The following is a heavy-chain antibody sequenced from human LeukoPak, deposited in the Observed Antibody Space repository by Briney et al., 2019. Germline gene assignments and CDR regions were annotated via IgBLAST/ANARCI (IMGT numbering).Heavy chain of an antibody. V-gene: IGHV3-9*01. CDR2: ISWNSGSI. J-gene: IGHJ4*02. CDR3: AKDGDSSGWIFDY. Sequence: GRSLRLSCAASGFTFDDYAMHWVRHAPGKGLEWVSGISWNSGSIGYADSVKGRFTISRDNAKNSLYLQMNSLRAEDTALYYCAKDGDSSGWIFDYWGQGTLVTVSS. D-gene: IGHD6-19*01. CDR1: GFTFDDYA.